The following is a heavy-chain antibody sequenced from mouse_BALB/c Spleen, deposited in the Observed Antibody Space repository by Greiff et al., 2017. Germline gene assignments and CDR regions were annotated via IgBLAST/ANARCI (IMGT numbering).Heavy chain of an antibody. CDR1: GFSLTSYD. CDR3: VRNYDYDDAMDY. V-gene: IGHV2-9-2*01. CDR2: IWTGGGT. Sequence: VKVVESGPGLVAPSQSLSITCTVSGFSLTSYDISWIRQPPGKGLEWLGVIWTGGGTNYNSAFMSRLSISKDNSKSQVFLKMNSLQTDDTAIYYCVRNYDYDDAMDYWGQGTSVTVSS. J-gene: IGHJ4*01. D-gene: IGHD2-4*01.